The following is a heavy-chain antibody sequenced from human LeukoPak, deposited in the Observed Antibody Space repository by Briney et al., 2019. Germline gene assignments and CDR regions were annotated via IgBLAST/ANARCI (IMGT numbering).Heavy chain of an antibody. CDR2: VSAYDGNT. V-gene: IGHV1-18*01. Sequence: AASVKVSCKASGYTFTTSGISWVRQAPGQGLEWMGWVSAYDGNTNYAQKLQGRLTMTTDRSTSTAYMELGSLRSDDTAMYYCARSFARDSDILTGFYIGDYWGQGTLVTVSS. CDR1: GYTFTTSG. CDR3: ARSFARDSDILTGFYIGDY. J-gene: IGHJ4*02. D-gene: IGHD3-9*01.